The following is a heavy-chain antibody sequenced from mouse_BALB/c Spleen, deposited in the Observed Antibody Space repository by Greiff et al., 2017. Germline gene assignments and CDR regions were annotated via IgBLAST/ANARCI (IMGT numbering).Heavy chain of an antibody. D-gene: IGHD2-4*01. V-gene: IGHV3-2*02. CDR2: ISYSGST. CDR1: GYSITSDYA. CDR3: ARNYDYDVGFAY. J-gene: IGHJ3*01. Sequence: EVKLQQSGPGLVKPSQSLSLTCTVTGYSITSDYAWNWIRQFPGNKLEWMGYISYSGSTSYNPSLKSRISITRDTSKNQFFLQLNSVTTEDTATYYCARNYDYDVGFAYWGQGTLVTVSA.